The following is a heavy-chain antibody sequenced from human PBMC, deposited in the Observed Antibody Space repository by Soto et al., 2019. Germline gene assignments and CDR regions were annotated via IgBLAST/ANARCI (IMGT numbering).Heavy chain of an antibody. D-gene: IGHD6-13*01. V-gene: IGHV1-69*01. J-gene: IGHJ4*02. CDR3: AASSSVAAAGYFKF. CDR2: ISPLFSTT. Sequence: QVQLVQSGAEVKEPGSSVKVSCKATGDLFNNYAFNWVRQSPGQGLEWMGRISPLFSTTNYAQKLQGRVTIGADELTTIVYLEVSNLEYEDAAMYYCAASSSVAAAGYFKFWGQGTLVTVSP. CDR1: GDLFNNYA.